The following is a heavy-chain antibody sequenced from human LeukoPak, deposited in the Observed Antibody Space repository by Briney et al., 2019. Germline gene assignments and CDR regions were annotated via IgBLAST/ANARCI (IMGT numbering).Heavy chain of an antibody. CDR2: IYYSGST. V-gene: IGHV4-59*11. Sequence: SETLTLTCTVSGGCTTTHYWSWIRQPPGKGLEWIGYIYYSGSTTYNRSLKSRVTISLDTSKRQLSLRLTSVTAADTAVYYCARDRTGLGNYFDYWGRGTLVTVSS. D-gene: IGHD1-14*01. CDR1: GGCTTTHY. CDR3: ARDRTGLGNYFDY. J-gene: IGHJ4*02.